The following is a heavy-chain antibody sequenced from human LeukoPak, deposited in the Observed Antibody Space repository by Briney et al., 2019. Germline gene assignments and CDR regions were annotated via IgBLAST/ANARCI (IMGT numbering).Heavy chain of an antibody. J-gene: IGHJ4*02. Sequence: GGSLRLSCAASGFTSSSYGMHWVRQAPGKGLEWVAFIRYDGSNKYYADSVKGRFTISRDNSKNTLYLQMNSLRAEDTAVYYCAKDWEGYCSSTSCSPDWGQGTLVTVSS. CDR1: GFTSSSYG. D-gene: IGHD2-2*01. CDR3: AKDWEGYCSSTSCSPD. CDR2: IRYDGSNK. V-gene: IGHV3-30*02.